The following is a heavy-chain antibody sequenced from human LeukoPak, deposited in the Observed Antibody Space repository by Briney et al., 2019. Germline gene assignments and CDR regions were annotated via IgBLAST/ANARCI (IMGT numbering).Heavy chain of an antibody. J-gene: IGHJ4*02. Sequence: AGGSLRLSCAASGFTFSNYAVSWVRQAPGKGLEWVSGISGGGNTFYADSVKGRFTISRDNSKNVLYLQLNTLGAEDTALYYCARADGSTGDPHLPFDYWGQGTLVTVSS. CDR2: ISGGGNT. V-gene: IGHV3-23*01. CDR3: ARADGSTGDPHLPFDY. D-gene: IGHD2-8*02. CDR1: GFTFSNYA.